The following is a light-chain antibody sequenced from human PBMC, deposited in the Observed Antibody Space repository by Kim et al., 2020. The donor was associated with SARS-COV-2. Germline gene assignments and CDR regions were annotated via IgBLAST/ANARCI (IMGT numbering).Light chain of an antibody. Sequence: SLSPGERAILSCRASQSVGSYLAWYQQKPGQAPRLLISDASNRATGIPDRFSGSGSGTDFTLTISSLEPEDFAVYYCQQRSDLLTFGGGTKVDIK. CDR1: QSVGSY. CDR2: DAS. J-gene: IGKJ4*01. V-gene: IGKV3-11*01. CDR3: QQRSDLLT.